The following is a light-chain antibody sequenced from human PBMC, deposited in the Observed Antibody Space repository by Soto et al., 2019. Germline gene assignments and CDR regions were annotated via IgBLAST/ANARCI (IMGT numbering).Light chain of an antibody. CDR1: SSSVGSNA. Sequence: QSVLTQTPSASGTPGQRVTISRSGSSSSVGSNAVNWYQQLPGTAPKVLIYSNNQRPAGVPDRFSGSKSGTSASLAISGLQSEDEADYYCATWDDSLNSYVFGTGTKVTVL. V-gene: IGLV1-44*01. CDR3: ATWDDSLNSYV. CDR2: SNN. J-gene: IGLJ1*01.